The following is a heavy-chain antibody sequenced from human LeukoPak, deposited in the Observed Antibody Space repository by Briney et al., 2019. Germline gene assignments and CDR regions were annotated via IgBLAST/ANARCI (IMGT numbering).Heavy chain of an antibody. CDR3: ARDGLAEGIYFDC. CDR1: GFSFRSHW. D-gene: IGHD3-3*01. J-gene: IGHJ4*02. CDR2: INQDGSEK. V-gene: IGHV3-7*01. Sequence: GGSLRLSCAASGFSFRSHWMSWVRQAPGKGLEWVANINQDGSEKYYVDSVKGRFTISRDNAKNSLYLQMNSLRAEDTAVYYCARDGLAEGIYFDCWGQGNLVTASS.